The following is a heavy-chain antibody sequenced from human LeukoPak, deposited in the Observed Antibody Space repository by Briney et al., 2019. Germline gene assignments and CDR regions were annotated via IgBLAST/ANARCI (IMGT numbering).Heavy chain of an antibody. Sequence: PVGALRLSCVASGFTLSSYNMNWVRPAPGKGLERVSSISSSSPYIYYAHSKGRFTISRDNAENSLYLQMNSLRAGDTAVYYCTRDDYWGEGTLVTVSS. CDR2: ISSSSPYI. D-gene: IGHD2-21*01. CDR1: GFTLSSYN. CDR3: TRDDY. V-gene: IGHV3-21*01. J-gene: IGHJ1*01.